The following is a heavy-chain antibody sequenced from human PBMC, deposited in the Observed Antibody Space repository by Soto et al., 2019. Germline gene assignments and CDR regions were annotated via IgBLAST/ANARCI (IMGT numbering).Heavy chain of an antibody. CDR3: ARFAKEENPKLESWYAFDF. CDR1: GGSISSGDYY. V-gene: IGHV4-30-4*01. D-gene: IGHD6-13*01. Sequence: SETLSLTCTVSGGSISSGDYYWSWIRQPPGKGLEWIGYIYYSGGTYYNPSLESRVAMSVDTSKNEFTLKVNSVTAADTAIYYCARFAKEENPKLESWYAFDFWGRGTLVTVSS. J-gene: IGHJ4*02. CDR2: IYYSGGT.